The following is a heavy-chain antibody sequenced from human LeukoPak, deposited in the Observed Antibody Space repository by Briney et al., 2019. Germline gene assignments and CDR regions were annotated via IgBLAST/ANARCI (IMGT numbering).Heavy chain of an antibody. CDR1: GGSISSYY. V-gene: IGHV4-59*08. CDR2: IYYGGST. CDR3: ARHLTATNFPFDY. Sequence: SETLSLTCTVSGGSISSYYWSWIRQTPGKGLEWIGYIYYGGSTSYNPSLKSRVTISADTSKNQFSLKLNSVTATDTAVYYRARHLTATNFPFDYWGQGTLVTVSS. D-gene: IGHD2-15*01. J-gene: IGHJ4*02.